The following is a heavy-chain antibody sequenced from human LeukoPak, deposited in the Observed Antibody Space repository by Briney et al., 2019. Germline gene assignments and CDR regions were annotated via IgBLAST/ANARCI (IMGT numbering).Heavy chain of an antibody. Sequence: SETLSLTCGVSGGSIDITNYWSWVRQAPGKGLEWIGEIAHDGTRNYNPSLRSRVAMSFDRANNYFSLSLTAVTAADTALYYCTRESRPFCPFAFWGQGVMVTVSS. D-gene: IGHD2-2*01. CDR2: IAHDGTR. V-gene: IGHV4-4*02. CDR3: TRESRPFCPFAF. J-gene: IGHJ4*02. CDR1: GGSIDITNY.